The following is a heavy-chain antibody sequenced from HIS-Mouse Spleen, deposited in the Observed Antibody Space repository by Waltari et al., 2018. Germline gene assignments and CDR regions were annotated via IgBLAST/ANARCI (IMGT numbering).Heavy chain of an antibody. CDR1: GCSISSSSYY. V-gene: IGHV4-39*07. J-gene: IGHJ2*01. Sequence: QLQLQESGPGLVKPSETLSLTCTVSGCSISSSSYYWGWIRQPTGKGLEWIGRIYYSGSTYYNPSLKSRVTISVDTSKNQFSLKLSSVTAADTAVYYCAREIPYSSSWYDWYFDLWGRGTLVTVSS. D-gene: IGHD6-13*01. CDR2: IYYSGST. CDR3: AREIPYSSSWYDWYFDL.